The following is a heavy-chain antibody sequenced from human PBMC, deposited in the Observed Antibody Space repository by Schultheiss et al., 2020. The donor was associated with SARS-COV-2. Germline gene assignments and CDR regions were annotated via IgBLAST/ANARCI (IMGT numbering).Heavy chain of an antibody. D-gene: IGHD1-26*01. CDR3: ARAVDGALTT. Sequence: SETLSLTCTVSGGSISSGGYYWSWIRQHPGKGLEWIGYIYYSGSTNYNPSLKSRVTISVDTSKNQFSLKLSSVTAADTAVYYCARAVDGALTTSGQGTLVTVSS. CDR2: IYYSGST. J-gene: IGHJ5*02. CDR1: GGSISSGGYY. V-gene: IGHV4-61*08.